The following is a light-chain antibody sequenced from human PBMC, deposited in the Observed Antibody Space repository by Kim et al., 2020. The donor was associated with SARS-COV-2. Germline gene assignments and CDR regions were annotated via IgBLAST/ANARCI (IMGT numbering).Light chain of an antibody. CDR1: QPVTYNY. Sequence: EIVLTQSPGTLSLSAGERATLSCRASQPVTYNYIAWYQQKPGQTPRLLIYGASSRVTGIPDRFSGSGSGTDFTLIISRLEPEDFAVYYCHHYGISPNSFGQGTKLEI. CDR3: HHYGISPNS. CDR2: GAS. J-gene: IGKJ2*03. V-gene: IGKV3-20*01.